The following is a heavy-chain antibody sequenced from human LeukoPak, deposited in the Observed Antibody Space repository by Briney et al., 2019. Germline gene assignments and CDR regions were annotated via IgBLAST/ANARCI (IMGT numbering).Heavy chain of an antibody. CDR2: INPSSGST. CDR1: GYTFTGYY. V-gene: IGHV1-46*01. D-gene: IGHD3-22*01. Sequence: GASVKVSCKASGYTFTGYYIHWVRQAPGQGLVWMGIINPSSGSTNCAQKFQGRVTMTRDTSTSTVYMDLTRLRSEDTAVYYCARVRSSGYYYKAFDIWGQGTMVTVSS. CDR3: ARVRSSGYYYKAFDI. J-gene: IGHJ3*02.